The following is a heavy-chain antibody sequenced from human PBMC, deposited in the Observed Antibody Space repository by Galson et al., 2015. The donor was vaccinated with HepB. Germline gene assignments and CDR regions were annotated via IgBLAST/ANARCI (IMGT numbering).Heavy chain of an antibody. J-gene: IGHJ6*02. CDR3: ARGATISYSYYYGMDV. CDR2: IIPILGIA. V-gene: IGHV1-69*04. Sequence: SVKVSCKASGGTFSSYVISWVRQAPGQGLEWMGRIIPILGIANYAQKFQGRVTITADKSTSTAYMELSSLRSEDTAVYYCARGATISYSYYYGMDVWGQGTTVTVSS. D-gene: IGHD5-24*01. CDR1: GGTFSSYV.